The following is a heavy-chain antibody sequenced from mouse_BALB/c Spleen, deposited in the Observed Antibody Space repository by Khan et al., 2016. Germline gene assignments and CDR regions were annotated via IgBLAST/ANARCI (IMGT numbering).Heavy chain of an antibody. CDR1: GFDFSRYW. CDR2: INPDSSTI. J-gene: IGHJ2*01. Sequence: EVKLLESGGGLVQPGGSLKLSCAASGFDFSRYWMSWVRQAPGKGLEWLGEINPDSSTINYTPSLKDKFIISRDNAKNTLYLQMSKVRSEDTALYDGARLHYYGYMNYWGQGTTLTVSS. CDR3: ARLHYYGYMNY. V-gene: IGHV4-1*02. D-gene: IGHD1-2*01.